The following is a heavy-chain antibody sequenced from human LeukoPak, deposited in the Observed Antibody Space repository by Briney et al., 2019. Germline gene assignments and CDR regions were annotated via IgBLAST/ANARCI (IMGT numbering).Heavy chain of an antibody. Sequence: GGSLRLSCAASGFTFSNYNMNWIRQAPGKGLEWVSSITSSSTYIYYADSVKGRFTISRDNAKNSLYLQMNSLRAEDTAVYYCATETVTTGDYWGQGTLVTVSS. D-gene: IGHD4-17*01. CDR1: GFTFSNYN. J-gene: IGHJ4*02. CDR3: ATETVTTGDY. V-gene: IGHV3-21*01. CDR2: ITSSSTYI.